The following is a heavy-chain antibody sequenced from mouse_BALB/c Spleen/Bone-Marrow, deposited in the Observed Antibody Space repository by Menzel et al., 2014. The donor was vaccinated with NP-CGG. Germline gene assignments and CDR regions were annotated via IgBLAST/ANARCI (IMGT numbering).Heavy chain of an antibody. Sequence: VQLQESGAELVRPGSSVKISCKASGYAFSSYWMNWVKQRPGQGLEWIGQIYPGDGDTNYNGKFKGKATLTADKSSSTAYMQPSSLTSEDSAVYFCARSDYYAMDYWGQGTSVTVSS. CDR1: GYAFSSYW. CDR3: ARSDYYAMDY. J-gene: IGHJ4*01. CDR2: IYPGDGDT. V-gene: IGHV1-80*01.